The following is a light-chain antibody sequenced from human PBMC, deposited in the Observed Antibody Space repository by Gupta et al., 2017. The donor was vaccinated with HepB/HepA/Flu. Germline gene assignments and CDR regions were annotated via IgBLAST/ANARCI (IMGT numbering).Light chain of an antibody. CDR1: QSVGTT. J-gene: IGKJ1*01. CDR2: GTS. Sequence: IVMTQSPATLSLSPGGRATLSCRASQSVGTTLAWYQQKPGQGPRLLISGTSIRATGVPARFSGSGSGTEFALTISSLQSEDVAVYYCLQHNHWPPWTFGQGTKVEIK. V-gene: IGKV3-15*01. CDR3: LQHNHWPPWT.